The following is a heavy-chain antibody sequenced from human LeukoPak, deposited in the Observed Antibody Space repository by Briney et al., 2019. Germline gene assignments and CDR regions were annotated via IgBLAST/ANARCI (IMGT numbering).Heavy chain of an antibody. Sequence: SETLSLTCAVYGGSFSGYYWSWIRQPPGKGLEWIGEINHSGSTNYNPSLKSRVTISVDTSKNQFSLKLSSVTAADTAVYYCARGRLLWFGESLANWFDPWGQGTLVTVSS. J-gene: IGHJ5*02. V-gene: IGHV4-34*01. D-gene: IGHD3-10*01. CDR1: GGSFSGYY. CDR3: ARGRLLWFGESLANWFDP. CDR2: INHSGST.